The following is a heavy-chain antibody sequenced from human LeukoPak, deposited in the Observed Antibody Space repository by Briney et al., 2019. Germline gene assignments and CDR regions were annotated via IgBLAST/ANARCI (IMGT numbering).Heavy chain of an antibody. CDR2: INPSGGST. CDR3: ARDSSHRYSNSWYGYNWFDP. V-gene: IGHV1-46*01. J-gene: IGHJ5*02. CDR1: GYTFTSYY. Sequence: ASVKVTCKASGYTFTSYYMHWVRQAPGQGLECMGIINPSGGSTSYAQKFQGRVSMTRDMPTRTVYMELSSLRSDDTAVYYCARDSSHRYSNSWYGYNWFDPWGQGTLVTVSS. D-gene: IGHD6-13*01.